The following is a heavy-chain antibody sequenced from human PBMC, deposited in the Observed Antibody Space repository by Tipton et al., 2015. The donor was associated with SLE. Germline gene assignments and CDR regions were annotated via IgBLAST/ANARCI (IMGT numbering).Heavy chain of an antibody. CDR1: GGSFSSYS. V-gene: IGHV4-34*09. CDR2: IHHGGDT. CDR3: RYTSAPWIDDY. Sequence: TLSLTCAVYGGSFSSYSWSWIRQSPGKGLEWIGGIHHGGDTNYNPSLKSRVTISIDTSKNQSSLKLNSVTAADTAVYYCRYTSAPWIDDYWGQGTLVTVSS. J-gene: IGHJ4*02. D-gene: IGHD6-25*01.